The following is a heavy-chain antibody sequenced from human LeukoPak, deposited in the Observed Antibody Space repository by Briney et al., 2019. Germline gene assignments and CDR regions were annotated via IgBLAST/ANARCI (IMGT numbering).Heavy chain of an antibody. J-gene: IGHJ4*02. CDR1: GGSISSYY. CDR2: IYYSGST. CDR3: ARDPYYYYGSGSYDY. V-gene: IGHV4-59*12. Sequence: SETLSLTCTVSGGSISSYYWSWIRQPPGKGLEWIGYIYYSGSTNYNPSLKSRVTISVDTSKNQFSLKLSSVTAADTAVYYCARDPYYYYGSGSYDYWGQGTLVTVSS. D-gene: IGHD3-10*01.